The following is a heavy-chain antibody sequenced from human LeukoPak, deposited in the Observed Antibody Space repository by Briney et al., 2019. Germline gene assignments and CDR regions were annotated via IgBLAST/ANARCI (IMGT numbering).Heavy chain of an antibody. CDR1: RFTVSSNY. D-gene: IGHD3-10*01. J-gene: IGHJ4*02. CDR2: IYSGGST. CDR3: ARDPSYYGSGSYFDY. Sequence: GSLRLSCAASRFTVSSNYMSWVRQAPGKGLEWVSVIYSGGSTYYADSVKGRFTISRDNSKNTLYLQMNSLRAEDTAVYYCARDPSYYGSGSYFDYWGQGTLVTVSS. V-gene: IGHV3-66*01.